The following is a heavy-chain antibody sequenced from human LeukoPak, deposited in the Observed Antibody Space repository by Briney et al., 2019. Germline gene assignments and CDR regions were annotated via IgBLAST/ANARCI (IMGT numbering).Heavy chain of an antibody. V-gene: IGHV3-48*01. D-gene: IGHD3-10*01. J-gene: IGHJ5*01. CDR1: GFTFSSYI. CDR3: ARGGNIMIRGVLSPDGFFDS. Sequence: PGGSLRLSCAASGFTFSSYIMNWVRQAPGKGLEWVSYISSSSSTIYYADSVKGRFTISRDNAKNTLYVQMTSLRPDDTAVYYCARGGNIMIRGVLSPDGFFDSWGQGTLVIVSS. CDR2: ISSSSSTI.